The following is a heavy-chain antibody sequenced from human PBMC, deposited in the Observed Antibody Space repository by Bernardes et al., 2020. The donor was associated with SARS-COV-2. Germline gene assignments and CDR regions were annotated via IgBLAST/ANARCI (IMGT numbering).Heavy chain of an antibody. J-gene: IGHJ5*02. Sequence: SGPTLVKLTQTLTLTCTFSGFSLNTSGLGVGWIRQPPGKALEWVALIYWDDDKRYSPSLKNRLTITKDTSKNQVVLTMTNMDPVDTATYYCAHWFGMITRAWFDPWGQGTLVTVSS. D-gene: IGHD3-16*01. CDR1: GFSLNTSGLG. CDR3: AHWFGMITRAWFDP. CDR2: IYWDDDK. V-gene: IGHV2-5*02.